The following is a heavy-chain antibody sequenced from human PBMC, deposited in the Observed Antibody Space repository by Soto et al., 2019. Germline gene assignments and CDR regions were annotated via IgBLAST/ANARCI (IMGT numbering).Heavy chain of an antibody. CDR3: ARDGRGSSSSGGLLGFYFDY. J-gene: IGHJ4*02. V-gene: IGHV4-59*01. CDR2: IYYSGST. Sequence: SETLSLTCTVSGGSISNYYWSWIRQPPGKGLEWIGYIYYSGSTNYNPSLKSRVTISVDTSKNQFSLKLSSVTAADTAVYYCARDGRGSSSSGGLLGFYFDYWGQGTLVTVSS. D-gene: IGHD6-6*01. CDR1: GGSISNYY.